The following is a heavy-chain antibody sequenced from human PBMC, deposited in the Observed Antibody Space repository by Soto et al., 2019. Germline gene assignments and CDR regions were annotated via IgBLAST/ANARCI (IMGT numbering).Heavy chain of an antibody. V-gene: IGHV3-33*01. CDR2: IWYDGSNK. CDR3: ARDQPPPLEWLLYGNYYYYYGMDV. J-gene: IGHJ6*02. CDR1: GFTFSSYG. Sequence: GGSLRLSCAASGFTFSSYGMHWVRQAPGKGLEWVAVIWYDGSNKYYADSVKGRFTISRDNSKNTLYLQMNSLRAEDTAVYYCARDQPPPLEWLLYGNYYYYYGMDVWGQGTTVTVSS. D-gene: IGHD3-3*01.